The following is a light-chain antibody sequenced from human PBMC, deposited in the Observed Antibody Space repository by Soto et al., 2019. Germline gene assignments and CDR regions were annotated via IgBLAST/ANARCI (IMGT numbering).Light chain of an antibody. J-gene: IGKJ5*01. CDR3: QQRNNWPFT. CDR2: ATS. Sequence: ILVTQAPATLSLSPGEGATLSCRASESISGLLAWYQQRPGQPPRFLIYATSTRATGIPARFSGSGSGTDFTLTISSLEPEDFAVYYCQQRNNWPFTFGQGTRLEIK. CDR1: ESISGL. V-gene: IGKV3-11*01.